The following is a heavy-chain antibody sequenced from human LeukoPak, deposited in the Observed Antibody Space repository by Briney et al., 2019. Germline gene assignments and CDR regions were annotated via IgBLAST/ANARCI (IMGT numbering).Heavy chain of an antibody. CDR2: INWNSGNI. V-gene: IGHV3-9*03. D-gene: IGHD4-17*01. Sequence: GGSLRLSCAASGFTFDDYAMHWVRQAPGKGLERVSGINWNSGNIGYADSVKGRFTISRDNAKNSLYLQMNSLRTEDMALYYCAKGVTTVRVDYFDYWGQGTQVTVSS. CDR1: GFTFDDYA. CDR3: AKGVTTVRVDYFDY. J-gene: IGHJ4*02.